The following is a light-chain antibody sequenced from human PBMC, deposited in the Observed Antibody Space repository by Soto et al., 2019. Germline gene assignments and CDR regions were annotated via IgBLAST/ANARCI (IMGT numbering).Light chain of an antibody. CDR1: HSVLHNNENY. J-gene: IGKJ4*01. V-gene: IGKV4-1*01. CDR3: QQYYSSPLA. CDR2: WAS. Sequence: IVMTQSPDSLAVSLGERATINCKSSHSVLHNNENYVAWYQQKPGQPPKVLIYWASTRESGVPDRFSGSGSGTDFTLTISSLQAEDVAVYYCQQYYSSPLAFGGGTKVETK.